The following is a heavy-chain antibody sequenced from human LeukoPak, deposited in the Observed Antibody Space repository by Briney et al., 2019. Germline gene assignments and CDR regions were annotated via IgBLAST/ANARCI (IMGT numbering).Heavy chain of an antibody. CDR3: ARDSDYGDYGIDY. V-gene: IGHV3-7*01. CDR2: IKQDGSEK. Sequence: PGRSLRLSCAASGFTFSSYWMSWVRQAPGKGLEWVANIKQDGSEKYYVDSVKGRFTISRDNAKNSLYLQMNSLRAEDTAVYYCARDSDYGDYGIDYWGQGTLVTVSS. J-gene: IGHJ4*02. D-gene: IGHD4-17*01. CDR1: GFTFSSYW.